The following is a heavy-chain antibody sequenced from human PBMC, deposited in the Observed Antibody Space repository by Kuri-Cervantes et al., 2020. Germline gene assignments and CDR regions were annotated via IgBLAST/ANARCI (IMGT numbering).Heavy chain of an antibody. D-gene: IGHD3-10*01. CDR2: MNPNSGNT. V-gene: IGHV1-8*01. CDR3: ARFREITVFRGVIIAGRCYYYGMDV. Sequence: ASVKVSCKASGYTFTSYDFHWVRQATGQGLEWMGWMNPNSGNTGYAQKFQGRVTMTRNTSISTAYMELSSLRSEDTAVYYCARFREITVFRGVIIAGRCYYYGMDVWGQGTTVTVSS. J-gene: IGHJ6*02. CDR1: GYTFTSYD.